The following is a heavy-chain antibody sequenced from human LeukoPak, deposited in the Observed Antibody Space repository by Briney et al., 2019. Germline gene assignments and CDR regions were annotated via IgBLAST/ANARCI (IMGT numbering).Heavy chain of an antibody. CDR3: AKDFGFGEIEGWFDP. Sequence: GSLRLSCAASGFTFSSYAMHWVRQAPGKGLEWVAVISYDGSNKYYADSVKGRFTISRDNSKNTLYLQMNSLRAEDTAVYYCAKDFGFGEIEGWFDPWGQGTLVTVSS. V-gene: IGHV3-30-3*01. D-gene: IGHD3-3*01. J-gene: IGHJ5*02. CDR1: GFTFSSYA. CDR2: ISYDGSNK.